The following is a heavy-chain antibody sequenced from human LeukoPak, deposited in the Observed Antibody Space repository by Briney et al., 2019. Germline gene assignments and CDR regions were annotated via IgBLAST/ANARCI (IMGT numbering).Heavy chain of an antibody. Sequence: SETLSLTCAVYGGSFGGYYWSWIRQPPGKGLEWIGEINHSGSTNYNPSLKSRVTISVDTSKNQFSLKLSSVTAADTAVYYCASIAARRSGGYWGQGTLVTVSS. CDR1: GGSFGGYY. D-gene: IGHD6-6*01. CDR2: INHSGST. CDR3: ASIAARRSGGY. V-gene: IGHV4-34*01. J-gene: IGHJ4*02.